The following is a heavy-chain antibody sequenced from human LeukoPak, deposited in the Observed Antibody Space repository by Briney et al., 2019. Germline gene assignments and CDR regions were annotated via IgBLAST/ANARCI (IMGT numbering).Heavy chain of an antibody. Sequence: SETLSLTCTVSGGSISSYYWSWIRQPPGKGLEWIGYIYHSGSTYYNPSLKSRVTISVDRSKNQFSLKLSSVTAADTAVYYCALGVWESAGAVDYWGQGTLVTVSS. CDR1: GGSISSYY. J-gene: IGHJ4*02. D-gene: IGHD6-13*01. CDR2: IYHSGST. CDR3: ALGVWESAGAVDY. V-gene: IGHV4-59*04.